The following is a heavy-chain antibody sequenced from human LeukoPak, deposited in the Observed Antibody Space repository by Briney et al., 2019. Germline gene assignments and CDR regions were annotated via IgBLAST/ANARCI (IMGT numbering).Heavy chain of an antibody. Sequence: PSETLSLTCAVYGGSFSGYYWSWIRQPPGKGLEWIGEINHSGSTNYNPSLKSRVTISVDTSKNQFSLKLSSVTAADTAVYYCARDVVGATGGAFDIWGQGTMVTVSS. CDR1: GGSFSGYY. CDR3: ARDVVGATGGAFDI. D-gene: IGHD1-26*01. V-gene: IGHV4-34*01. J-gene: IGHJ3*02. CDR2: INHSGST.